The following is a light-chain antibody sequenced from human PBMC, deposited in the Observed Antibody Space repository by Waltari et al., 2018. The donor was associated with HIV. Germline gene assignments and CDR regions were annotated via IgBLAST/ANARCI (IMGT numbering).Light chain of an antibody. Sequence: QSALTQPASVSGSPGQSITISCTGTSSDVGSYYLVSWYQQHPGKAPTLMMYEVNKRPSGVSNRFSGSKSGNTASLTISGLQAEDEADFYCCSYAGSSTLVFGGGTKLTVL. J-gene: IGLJ3*02. CDR2: EVN. CDR3: CSYAGSSTLV. CDR1: SSDVGSYYL. V-gene: IGLV2-23*02.